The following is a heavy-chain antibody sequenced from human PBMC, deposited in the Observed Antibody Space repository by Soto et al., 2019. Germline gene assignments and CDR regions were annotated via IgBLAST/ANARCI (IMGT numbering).Heavy chain of an antibody. CDR1: GFTFISYA. D-gene: IGHD2-2*01. V-gene: IGHV3-23*01. Sequence: EVQLLESGGGLVQPGGSLRLSCAASGFTFISYAMNWGRQATGKGLQWVSAIRGGGDATFYADSVKGRFTISRDNSRNTVTLQMNSLGADDTAVYYCARKVPGSTTRPDYWYFDLWGRGTLVTVSS. CDR3: ARKVPGSTTRPDYWYFDL. J-gene: IGHJ2*01. CDR2: IRGGGDAT.